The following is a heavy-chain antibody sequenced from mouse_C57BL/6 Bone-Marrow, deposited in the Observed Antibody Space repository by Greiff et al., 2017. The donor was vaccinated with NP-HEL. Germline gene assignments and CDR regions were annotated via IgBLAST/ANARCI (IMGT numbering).Heavy chain of an antibody. J-gene: IGHJ4*01. CDR1: GYTFTSYW. CDR3: ASRLLRYDYAMYY. Sequence: VQLQESGAELVKPGASVKLSCKASGYTFTSYWMQWVKQRPGQGLEWIGEIDPSDSYTNYNQKFKGKATLTVDTSSSTAYMQLSSLTSEDAAVYYCASRLLRYDYAMYYWGQGTSVTVSS. V-gene: IGHV1-50*01. D-gene: IGHD1-1*01. CDR2: IDPSDSYT.